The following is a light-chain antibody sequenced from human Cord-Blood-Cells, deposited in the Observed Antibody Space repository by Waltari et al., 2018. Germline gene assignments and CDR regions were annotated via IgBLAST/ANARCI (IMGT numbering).Light chain of an antibody. J-gene: IGLJ1*01. Sequence: QSALTQPASVSGSPGQSISISGTGTSSEAGGCNHVSWYQQHPGKAPKLMIYEVSNRPSGVSNRFSGSKSGNTASLTISGLQAEDEADYYCSSYTSSSTLVFGTGTKVTVL. CDR2: EVS. CDR1: SSEAGGCNH. V-gene: IGLV2-14*01. CDR3: SSYTSSSTLV.